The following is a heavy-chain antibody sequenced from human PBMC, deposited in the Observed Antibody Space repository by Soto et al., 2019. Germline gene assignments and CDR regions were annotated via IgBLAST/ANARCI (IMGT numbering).Heavy chain of an antibody. Sequence: SPRLSFSASGFTFSSYAMDWVLHAPCNQLAWVAFISYDGSNKYYSDSVKGRFTISRDNSKNTLYLQMNSLRAEDTAVYYCARDADCSSTSCYQYYYYGMDVWGKGTTVTVSS. CDR3: ARDADCSSTSCYQYYYYGMDV. D-gene: IGHD2-2*01. V-gene: IGHV3-30-3*01. CDR2: ISYDGSNK. J-gene: IGHJ6*04. CDR1: GFTFSSYA.